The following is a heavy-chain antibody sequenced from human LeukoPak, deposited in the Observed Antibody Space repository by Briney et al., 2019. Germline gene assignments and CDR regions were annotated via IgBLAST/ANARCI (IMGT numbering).Heavy chain of an antibody. V-gene: IGHV4-59*08. Sequence: SETLSLTCTVSGDSISSYDWSWIRQPPGKGLEWIGYAYHSGITNYNPYLKSRVTTSVDTSASQFSLRLSTVTAADTATYYCARHGGTFDPWGQGIPVTVSS. J-gene: IGHJ5*02. CDR1: GDSISSYD. CDR2: AYHSGIT. CDR3: ARHGGTFDP. D-gene: IGHD1-1*01.